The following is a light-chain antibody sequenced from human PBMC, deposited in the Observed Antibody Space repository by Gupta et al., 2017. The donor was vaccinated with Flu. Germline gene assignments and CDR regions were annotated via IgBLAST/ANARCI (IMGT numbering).Light chain of an antibody. J-gene: IGKJ2*01. CDR3: QLYGSSPAYT. CDR1: QTVAGSF. V-gene: IGKV3-20*01. CDR2: GAS. Sequence: EIVLTPSPGSLPLSPGERATLSCRASQTVAGSFLAWYQQQPGQAPRLLIYGASTRAPGVPARFSGSGSGTDFSLTISRLEPEDFAVYYCQLYGSSPAYTFGQGTKLEI.